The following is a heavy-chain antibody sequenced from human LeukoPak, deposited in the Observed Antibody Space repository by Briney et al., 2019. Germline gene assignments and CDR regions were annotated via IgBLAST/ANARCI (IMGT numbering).Heavy chain of an antibody. CDR1: GFTFSSYW. CDR2: IKQDGSEK. Sequence: GGSLRPSCAASGFTFSSYWMSWVRQAPGKGLEWVANIKQDGSEKYYVDSVKGRFTISRDNAKNSLYLQMNSLRAEDTAVYYCAREGLRGYFDYWGQGTLVTVSS. D-gene: IGHD4-17*01. V-gene: IGHV3-7*01. CDR3: AREGLRGYFDY. J-gene: IGHJ4*02.